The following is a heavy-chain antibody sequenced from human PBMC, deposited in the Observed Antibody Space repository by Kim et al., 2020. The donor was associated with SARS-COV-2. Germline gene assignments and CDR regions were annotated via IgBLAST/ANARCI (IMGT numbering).Heavy chain of an antibody. V-gene: IGHV3-30*04. J-gene: IGHJ6*02. Sequence: GGSLRLSCAASGFTFSSYAMHWVRQAPGKGLEWVAVISYDGSNKYYADSVKGRFTISRDNSKNTLYLQMNSLRAEDTAVYYCARFELVGATDGGGMDVWGQGTTVTVSS. CDR1: GFTFSSYA. D-gene: IGHD1-26*01. CDR3: ARFELVGATDGGGMDV. CDR2: ISYDGSNK.